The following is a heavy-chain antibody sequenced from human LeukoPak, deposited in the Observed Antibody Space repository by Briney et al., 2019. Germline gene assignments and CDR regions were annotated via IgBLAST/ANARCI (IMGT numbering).Heavy chain of an antibody. J-gene: IGHJ3*02. CDR2: INPNSGGT. CDR3: ARETWELQAFDI. V-gene: IGHV1-2*02. D-gene: IGHD1-26*01. CDR1: GYTFTSHY. Sequence: ASVKVSCKASGYTFTSHYIHWVRQAPGQGLEWMGWINPNSGGTNYAQKFQGRVTMTRDTSISTAYMELSRLRSDDTAVYYCARETWELQAFDIWGQGTMVTVSS.